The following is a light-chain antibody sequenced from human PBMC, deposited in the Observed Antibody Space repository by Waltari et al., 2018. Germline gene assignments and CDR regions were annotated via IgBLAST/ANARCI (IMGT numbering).Light chain of an antibody. J-gene: IGKJ4*01. CDR3: QEYDSLPVT. Sequence: DIQMTQSPSTLSAYVGDRVIITCRASQSVKNNLAWYQQKPGKAPKVLVHKSSRLESGVPSRFSGSGYGTEFTLTISRLQPDDFATYYCQEYDSLPVTFGGGTKVEIK. CDR1: QSVKNN. V-gene: IGKV1-5*03. CDR2: KSS.